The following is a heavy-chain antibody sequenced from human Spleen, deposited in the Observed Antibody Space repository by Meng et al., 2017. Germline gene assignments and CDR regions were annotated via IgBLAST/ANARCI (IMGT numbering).Heavy chain of an antibody. Sequence: GGSLRLSCAASGFRFDDYGTSWVRQVPGKGLEWVSGIKWNGGSTGYAGSVKGRFTISRDNAKNSLYLQMNSLRAEDTAVYYCAKVGVSAYSSCDYWGQGTLVTVSS. J-gene: IGHJ4*02. D-gene: IGHD6-6*01. V-gene: IGHV3-20*04. CDR1: GFRFDDYG. CDR3: AKVGVSAYSSCDY. CDR2: IKWNGGST.